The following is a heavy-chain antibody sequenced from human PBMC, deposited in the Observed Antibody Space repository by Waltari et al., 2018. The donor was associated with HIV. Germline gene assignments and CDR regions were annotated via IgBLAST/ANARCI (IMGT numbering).Heavy chain of an antibody. D-gene: IGHD4-4*01. J-gene: IGHJ4*02. CDR1: GFIFTNFY. CDR2: FTPQSPAT. CDR3: ARGPFVGNYANY. V-gene: IGHV1-2*05. Sequence: VQLIQSGAEVKKPGASMKISCKTSGFIFTNFYLHWVRQAPGGRLEWMGRFTPQSPATISAHIFQDRLMMMGDTTSDTAYLELTNLTPGDTGIYFCARGPFVGNYANYWGQGTLVTV.